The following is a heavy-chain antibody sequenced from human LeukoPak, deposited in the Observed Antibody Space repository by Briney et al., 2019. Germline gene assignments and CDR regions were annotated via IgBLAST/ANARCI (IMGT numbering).Heavy chain of an antibody. Sequence: PSETLSLTCTVSGGSISNYFWSWMRQSPGKGLEWIGHIYYSGSTNYNPSLKSRVTISVDTSKNQFSLKLSSVTAADTAVYYCARHYFDTSAFDFWGQGTLVTVSS. CDR1: GGSISNYF. CDR2: IYYSGST. V-gene: IGHV4-59*01. CDR3: ARHYFDTSAFDF. J-gene: IGHJ4*02. D-gene: IGHD3-22*01.